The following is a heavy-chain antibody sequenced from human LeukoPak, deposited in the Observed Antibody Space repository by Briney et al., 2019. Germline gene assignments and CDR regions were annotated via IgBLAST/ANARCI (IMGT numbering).Heavy chain of an antibody. J-gene: IGHJ5*02. V-gene: IGHV4-39*07. Sequence: SETLSLTCTVSGGSISSSSYYWGWIRQPPGKGLEWIGSIYYSGSTYYNPSLKSRVTISVDTSKNQFSLKLSSVTAADTAVYYCARDNYAGANWFDPWRQGTLVTVSS. CDR1: GGSISSSSYY. D-gene: IGHD1-7*01. CDR3: ARDNYAGANWFDP. CDR2: IYYSGST.